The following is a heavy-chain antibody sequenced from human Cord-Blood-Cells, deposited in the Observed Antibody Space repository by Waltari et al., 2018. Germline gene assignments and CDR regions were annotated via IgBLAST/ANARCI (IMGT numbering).Heavy chain of an antibody. CDR2: INHSGST. CDR3: ARGIPGDPHTNRYFDL. V-gene: IGHV4-34*01. J-gene: IGHJ2*01. D-gene: IGHD7-27*01. Sequence: QVQLQQWGAGLLKPSETLSLTCAVYGGSFSGYYWSWIRQPPGKGLEWIGEINHSGSTNYSPALKSRVTISVDTSKNQFSLKLSSVTAADMAVYYCARGIPGDPHTNRYFDLWGRGTLVTVSS. CDR1: GGSFSGYY.